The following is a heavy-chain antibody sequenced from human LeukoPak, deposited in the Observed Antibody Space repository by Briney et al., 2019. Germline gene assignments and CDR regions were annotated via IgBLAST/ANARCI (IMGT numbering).Heavy chain of an antibody. J-gene: IGHJ4*02. D-gene: IGHD6-13*01. CDR1: GYTFTSYY. CDR2: INPRSAST. CDR3: AISRYSSSWYYFDY. Sequence: ASVKVSCKASGYTFTSYYMHWVRQAPGQGLEWMGIINPRSASTNYAQKFQGRVTMTRDTSTSTVYMELYNLRSEDTAVYYCAISRYSSSWYYFDYWGQGTLVTVSS. V-gene: IGHV1-46*01.